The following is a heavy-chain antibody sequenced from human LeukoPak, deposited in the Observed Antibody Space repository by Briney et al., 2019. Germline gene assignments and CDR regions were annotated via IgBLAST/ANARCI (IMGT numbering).Heavy chain of an antibody. CDR1: GXTFSSYS. Sequence: KAGGSLRLSCAASGXTFSSYSMNWVRQAPGKGLEWVSSISSSSSYIYYADSVKGRFTISRDNAKNSLYLQMNSLRAEDTAVYYCARDYYDSSGYPTLDYWGQGTLVTVSS. CDR2: ISSSSSYI. J-gene: IGHJ4*02. D-gene: IGHD3-22*01. CDR3: ARDYYDSSGYPTLDY. V-gene: IGHV3-21*01.